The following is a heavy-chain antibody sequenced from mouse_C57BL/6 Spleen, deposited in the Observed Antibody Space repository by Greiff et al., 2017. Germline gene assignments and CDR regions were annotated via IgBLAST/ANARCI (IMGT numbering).Heavy chain of an antibody. CDR1: GFTFSSYT. J-gene: IGHJ3*01. V-gene: IGHV5-9*01. CDR2: ISGGGGNT. CDR3: ARPNYYGSSSWFAY. Sequence: EVQRVESGGGLVKPGGSLKLSCAASGFTFSSYTMSWVRQTPEKRLEWVATISGGGGNTYYPDSVKGRFTISRDNAKNTLYLQMSSLRSEDTALYYCARPNYYGSSSWFAYWGQGTLVTVSA. D-gene: IGHD1-1*01.